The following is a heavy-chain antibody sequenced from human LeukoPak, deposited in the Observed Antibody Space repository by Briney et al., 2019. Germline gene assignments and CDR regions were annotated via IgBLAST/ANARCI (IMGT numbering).Heavy chain of an antibody. Sequence: GASVKVSCKASGYTFTSYYMHWVRQAPGQGLEWMGIINPSRGSTSYAQKFQGRVTMTRDTSTSTVYMELSSLRSEDTAVYYCARELVVTASGMDVWGQGTTVTVSS. CDR1: GYTFTSYY. CDR2: INPSRGST. J-gene: IGHJ6*02. CDR3: ARELVVTASGMDV. V-gene: IGHV1-46*01. D-gene: IGHD2-21*02.